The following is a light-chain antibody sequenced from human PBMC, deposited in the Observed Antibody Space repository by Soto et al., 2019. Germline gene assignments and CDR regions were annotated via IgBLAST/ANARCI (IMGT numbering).Light chain of an antibody. Sequence: QSALTRPASVSGSPGQSITISCTGTRSAVGDYNFVSWYQQHPGKAPKLMIYEIRNRPSGVPNRFSGSQSGDTASLTISGLQAEDEADYYCSAYTGSGSLFGGGTKVT. CDR1: RSAVGDYNF. V-gene: IGLV2-14*01. CDR3: SAYTGSGSL. J-gene: IGLJ2*01. CDR2: EIR.